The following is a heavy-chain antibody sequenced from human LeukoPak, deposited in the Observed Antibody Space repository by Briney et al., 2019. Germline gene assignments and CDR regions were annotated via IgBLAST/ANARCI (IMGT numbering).Heavy chain of an antibody. D-gene: IGHD5-24*01. CDR3: ARTPRNGYIEGY. CDR2: MNPNSGDT. V-gene: IGHV1-8*01. Sequence: ASVKVSCKASGYTITSYDINWVRQATGQGLEWMGWMNPNSGDTGYAQNFQGRVTMTRDTSINTAYMELSSLRSEDTAVYYCARTPRNGYIEGYWGQGTLVTVSS. CDR1: GYTITSYD. J-gene: IGHJ4*02.